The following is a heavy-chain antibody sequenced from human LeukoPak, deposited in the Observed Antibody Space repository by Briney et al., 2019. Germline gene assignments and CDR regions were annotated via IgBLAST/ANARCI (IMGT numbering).Heavy chain of an antibody. V-gene: IGHV5-51*01. D-gene: IGHD6-13*01. CDR2: VYPGDKRADSNT. J-gene: IGHJ3*02. Sequence: GESLRISCKASGYSFTNYWIGWVRQMPGKGLEWMGIVYPGDKRADSNTKYSPSFQGQVTISADKSISTAYLQWSSLKASDTAMYYCARLWSSSWGTFDIWGQGTMVTVSS. CDR3: ARLWSSSWGTFDI. CDR1: GYSFTNYW.